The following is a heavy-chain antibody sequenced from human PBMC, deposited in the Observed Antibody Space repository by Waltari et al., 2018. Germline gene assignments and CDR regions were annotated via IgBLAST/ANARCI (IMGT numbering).Heavy chain of an antibody. CDR3: ARDPPDYGGNWAYYYYYGMDV. V-gene: IGHV4-34*01. CDR2: INQSVST. J-gene: IGHJ6*02. CDR1: GGSFSGYY. D-gene: IGHD4-17*01. Sequence: QVQLQQWGAGLLKPSETLSLTCAVYGGSFSGYYWRWIRQPPGKGLEWIGEINQSVSTNYNPSRKSRVTISGDTFKNQFSLKLSSVTAADTAVYYCARDPPDYGGNWAYYYYYGMDVWGQGTTVTVSS.